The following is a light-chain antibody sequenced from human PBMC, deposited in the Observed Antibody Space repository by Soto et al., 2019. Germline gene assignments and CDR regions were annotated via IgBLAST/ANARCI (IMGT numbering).Light chain of an antibody. CDR1: SSDVGDNNY. Sequence: QSALTQPPSASGSPGQSVTISCTGTSSDVGDNNYVFWYQQHPGKAPKLMIYEVTKRPSGVPDRFSGSKSGNTASLTVSGLQAEDEADYYCSSYAGSNNWVFGGGTKLTVL. J-gene: IGLJ3*02. CDR3: SSYAGSNNWV. V-gene: IGLV2-8*01. CDR2: EVT.